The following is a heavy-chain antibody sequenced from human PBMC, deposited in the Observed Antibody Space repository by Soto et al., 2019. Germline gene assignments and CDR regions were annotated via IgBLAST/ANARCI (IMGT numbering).Heavy chain of an antibody. D-gene: IGHD6-19*01. CDR2: ISGSGGST. CDR3: AKDRQWLVTDPDY. V-gene: IGHV3-23*01. CDR1: GITFRSHA. Sequence: PGGSLRLSCEASGITFRSHAMSWVRQAPGRGLEWVSTISGSGGSTYYADSVKGRFTISRDNSKNTLYLQMNSLRAEDTAVYYCAKDRQWLVTDPDYWGQGTLVTVSS. J-gene: IGHJ4*02.